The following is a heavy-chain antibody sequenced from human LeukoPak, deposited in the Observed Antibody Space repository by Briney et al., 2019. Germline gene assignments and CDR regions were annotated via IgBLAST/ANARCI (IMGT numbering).Heavy chain of an antibody. CDR3: ARAMSMGYCSGGSCYPAINWFDP. CDR2: IIPIFGTA. D-gene: IGHD2-15*01. CDR1: GGTFSSYA. J-gene: IGHJ5*02. Sequence: SVKVSCKASGGTFSSYATSWVRQAPGQGLEWMGRIIPIFGTANYAQKFQGRVTITTDESTSTAYMELSSLRSEDTAVYYCARAMSMGYCSGGSCYPAINWFDPWGQGTLVTVSS. V-gene: IGHV1-69*05.